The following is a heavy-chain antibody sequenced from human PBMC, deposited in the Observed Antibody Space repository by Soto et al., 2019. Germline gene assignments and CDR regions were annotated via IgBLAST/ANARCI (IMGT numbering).Heavy chain of an antibody. J-gene: IGHJ4*02. D-gene: IGHD6-19*01. CDR2: IWYDGSNK. V-gene: IGHV3-33*01. CDR3: ARDSSSSGWYEFFDY. Sequence: LSGGSLRLSCAASGFTFSSYGMHWVRQAPGKGLEWAAVIWYDGSNKYYADSVKGRFTISRDNSKNTLYLQMNSLRAEDTAVYYCARDSSSSGWYEFFDYWDQGTLVTVSS. CDR1: GFTFSSYG.